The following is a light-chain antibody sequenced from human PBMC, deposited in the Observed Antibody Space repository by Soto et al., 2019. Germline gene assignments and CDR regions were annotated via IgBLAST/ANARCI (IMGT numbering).Light chain of an antibody. J-gene: IGKJ1*01. CDR3: QQYDSSPKT. V-gene: IGKV3D-15*01. CDR2: DAS. CDR1: QSISSN. Sequence: EIVMTQFPPTLSVSPGERATLSCRASQSISSNLAWYQQKPGQAPRLLIYDASTRATGIPARFSGSGSGTDFTLTISRLEPEDFAVYYCQQYDSSPKTFGQGTKVDIK.